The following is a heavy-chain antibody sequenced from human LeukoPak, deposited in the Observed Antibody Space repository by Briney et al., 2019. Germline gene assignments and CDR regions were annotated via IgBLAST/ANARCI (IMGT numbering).Heavy chain of an antibody. CDR2: IASDGSST. V-gene: IGHV3-74*01. Sequence: GGTLRLSCAASGFTFSTYYMHWVRQASGTGLVWVSHIASDGSSTNYADSVKGRYTISRDNAKNTLYLQMNNLRVEDTAVYYCARYRAYTLDYWGQGTLVTVSS. J-gene: IGHJ4*02. CDR1: GFTFSTYY. CDR3: ARYRAYTLDY. D-gene: IGHD3-16*01.